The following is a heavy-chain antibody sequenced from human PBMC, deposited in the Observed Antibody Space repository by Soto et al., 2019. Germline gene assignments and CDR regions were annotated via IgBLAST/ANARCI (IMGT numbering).Heavy chain of an antibody. J-gene: IGHJ4*01. CDR3: ARDQVDNSSYYFLDY. CDR1: GFTFRNYW. V-gene: IGHV3-74*01. CDR2: IKTDSSST. D-gene: IGHD6-19*01. Sequence: GGSLRLSCAASGFTFRNYWMHWVRQAPGKGLLWVSRIKTDSSSTTYADSVKGRFTISRDNAKNTLYLQMNSLRPEDTAVYYCARDQVDNSSYYFLDYWGHGTLVTVSS.